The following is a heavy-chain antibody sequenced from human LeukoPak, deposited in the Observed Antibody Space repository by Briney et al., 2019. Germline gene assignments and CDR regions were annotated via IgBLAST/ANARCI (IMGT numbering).Heavy chain of an antibody. J-gene: IGHJ4*02. CDR3: VKRSDYGSSGPFEY. CDR1: GFTFSSYA. CDR2: ISSDGGRT. Sequence: LRLSCSASGFTFSSYAMHWVRQAAGKRLEYVSAISSDGGRTYYADSVKARFTISRDNSKNTLYLQMTSLRVEDTAVYYCVKRSDYGSSGPFEYWGQGTLVTVSS. V-gene: IGHV3-64D*06. D-gene: IGHD3-10*01.